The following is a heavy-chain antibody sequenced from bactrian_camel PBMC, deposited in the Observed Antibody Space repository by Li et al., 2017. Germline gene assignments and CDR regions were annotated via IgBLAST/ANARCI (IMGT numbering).Heavy chain of an antibody. CDR3: AARSVGWCPLFEHWLGKRAYTPGGYFAT. D-gene: IGHD1*01. J-gene: IGHJ6*01. Sequence: HVQLVESGGGSAQIGGSLRLSCAASGLTVSTACMGWFRQAPGKAPEGVVAMNSDGGISYADAVKGRFTITQDKDKNSVYLQMNGLKPEDTAMYYCAARSVGWCPLFEHWLGKRAYTPGGYFATWGQGTQVTVS. V-gene: IGHV3S26*01. CDR1: GLTVSTAC. CDR2: MNSDGGI.